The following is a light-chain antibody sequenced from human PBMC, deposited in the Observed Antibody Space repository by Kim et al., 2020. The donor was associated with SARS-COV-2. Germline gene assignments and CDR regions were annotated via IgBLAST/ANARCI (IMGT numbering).Light chain of an antibody. V-gene: IGLV10-54*01. CDR3: SAWDSSLSAVV. CDR2: RNN. J-gene: IGLJ2*01. CDR1: SNNVGNQG. Sequence: QAGLTQPPSVSKGLRQTATLTCTGNSNNVGNQGAAWLQQHQGHPPKLLSYRNNNRPSGISERLSASRSGNTASLTITGLQPEDEADYYCSAWDSSLSAVVFGVGTQLTVL.